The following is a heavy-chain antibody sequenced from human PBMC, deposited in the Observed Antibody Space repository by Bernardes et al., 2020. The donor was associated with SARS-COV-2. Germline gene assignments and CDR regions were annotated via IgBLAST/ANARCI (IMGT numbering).Heavy chain of an antibody. CDR3: AKDRRTMIVVVSGGFDY. J-gene: IGHJ4*02. Sequence: GGSLRLSCAASGFTFSSYGMHWVRQAPGKGLEWVAVISYDGSNKYYADSVKGRFTISRDNSKNTLYLQMNSLRAEDTAVYYCAKDRRTMIVVVSGGFDYWGQGTLVTVSS. V-gene: IGHV3-30*18. CDR1: GFTFSSYG. CDR2: ISYDGSNK. D-gene: IGHD3-22*01.